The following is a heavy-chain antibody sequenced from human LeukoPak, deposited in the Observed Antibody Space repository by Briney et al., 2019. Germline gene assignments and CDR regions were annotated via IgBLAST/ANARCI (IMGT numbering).Heavy chain of an antibody. Sequence: PGGSLRLSCAASGFTVSSNYMSWVRQAPGKGLEWVSVIYSGGSTYYADSVKGRFTISRDNSKNTLYLQMNSLRAEDTAVYYCARETLISSSGWYKFDYWGQGTLVTVSS. CDR1: GFTVSSNY. V-gene: IGHV3-66*01. CDR3: ARETLISSSGWYKFDY. J-gene: IGHJ4*02. D-gene: IGHD6-19*01. CDR2: IYSGGST.